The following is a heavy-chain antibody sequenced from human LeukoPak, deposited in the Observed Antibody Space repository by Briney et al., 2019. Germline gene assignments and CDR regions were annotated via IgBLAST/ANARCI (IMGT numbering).Heavy chain of an antibody. CDR2: KWYDGRDK. J-gene: IGHJ4*02. D-gene: IGHD1-26*01. Sequence: PRRSMRPSCAASGFTSSNYGTHWVRPAPEEWRGWVSGKWYDGRDKYYVDSVKGRFTISRDNSKNTLYLQMNSLRAEDTAVYDCAKPTRGSGSFLIDYWGQGTLVTVSS. CDR1: GFTSSNYG. V-gene: IGHV3-33*06. CDR3: AKPTRGSGSFLIDY.